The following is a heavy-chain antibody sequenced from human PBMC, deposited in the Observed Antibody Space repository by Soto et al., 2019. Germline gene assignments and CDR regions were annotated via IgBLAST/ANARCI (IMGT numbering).Heavy chain of an antibody. Sequence: QVQLVQSGAEVKKPGASVKVSCKASGYTFTSYGISWVRQAPGQGLEWMGWISAYNGNTNYAQKLQGRVTLTTDTATSTDYIELSSLRSDDTAVYYCARGLGIAAAGYRGVRRASDYWGQGTLVTVSS. CDR1: GYTFTSYG. V-gene: IGHV1-18*01. D-gene: IGHD6-13*01. CDR3: ARGLGIAAAGYRGVRRASDY. J-gene: IGHJ4*02. CDR2: ISAYNGNT.